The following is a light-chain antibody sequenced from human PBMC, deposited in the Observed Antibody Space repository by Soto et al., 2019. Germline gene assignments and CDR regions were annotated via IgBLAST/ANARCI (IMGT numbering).Light chain of an antibody. CDR3: QQYNSYSPTT. CDR2: DAS. V-gene: IGKV1-5*01. Sequence: DIQMTQSPSTLSASVGDRVTITCRASQSISSWLAWYQQKPGKAPKLLIYDASSLESGVPSRFSGSGSGTEFTLPISSLQPDDFATYYCQQYNSYSPTTFGQGTKVEIK. J-gene: IGKJ1*01. CDR1: QSISSW.